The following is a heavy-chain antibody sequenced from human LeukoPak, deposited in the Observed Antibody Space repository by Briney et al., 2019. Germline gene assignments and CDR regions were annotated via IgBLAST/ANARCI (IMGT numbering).Heavy chain of an antibody. CDR2: IYYSGST. J-gene: IGHJ4*02. V-gene: IGHV4-59*01. CDR3: ARHLYGDYVLIDY. Sequence: SETLSLTCAVYGGSFSGYYWSWIRQPPGKGLEWIGYIYYSGSTNYNPSLKSRVTISVDTSKNQFSLKLSSVTAADTAVYYCARHLYGDYVLIDYWGQGTLVTVSS. CDR1: GGSFSGYY. D-gene: IGHD4-17*01.